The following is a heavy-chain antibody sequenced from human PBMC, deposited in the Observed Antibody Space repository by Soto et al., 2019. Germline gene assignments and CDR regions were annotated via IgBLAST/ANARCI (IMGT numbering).Heavy chain of an antibody. CDR2: VYYSGST. V-gene: IGHV4-31*03. J-gene: IGHJ4*02. Sequence: PSETRSRTCTVSGGSINRGGYYWTWIRQHPGKGLEWIGSVYYSGSTNYNPSLKSRVTISVDTSKNQFSLKLSSVSAADTAVYYCARSAGGNFYFDYWGQGTLVTVSS. CDR3: ARSAGGNFYFDY. D-gene: IGHD2-21*02. CDR1: GGSINRGGYY.